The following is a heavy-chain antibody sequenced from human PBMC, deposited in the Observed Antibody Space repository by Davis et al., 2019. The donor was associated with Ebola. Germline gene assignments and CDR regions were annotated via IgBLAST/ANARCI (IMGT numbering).Heavy chain of an antibody. V-gene: IGHV4-31*03. CDR1: GGSISSGGYY. Sequence: MPSETLSLTCTVSGGSISSGGYYWNWIRQHPGEGLEWIGYIYYSGTTYYNPSLKSRVTISVDTSKNQFSLKLSSVTAADTAVYYCASRWFGDLSWGQGTLVTVSS. CDR3: ASRWFGDLS. D-gene: IGHD3-10*01. CDR2: IYYSGTT. J-gene: IGHJ5*02.